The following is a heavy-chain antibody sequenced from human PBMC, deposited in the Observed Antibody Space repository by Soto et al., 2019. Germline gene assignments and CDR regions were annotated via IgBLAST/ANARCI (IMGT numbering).Heavy chain of an antibody. CDR3: ARRSSSGFVNWFDP. D-gene: IGHD6-19*01. Sequence: SETLSLTCTVSDGSISSYYWSWIRQPPGKGLEWIAYIYYSGSTNYNLSLKSRVSISVDTSKNQFSLKVSSVTAADTAVYYCARRSSSGFVNWFDPWGQGTLVTVSS. CDR2: IYYSGST. J-gene: IGHJ5*02. V-gene: IGHV4-59*08. CDR1: DGSISSYY.